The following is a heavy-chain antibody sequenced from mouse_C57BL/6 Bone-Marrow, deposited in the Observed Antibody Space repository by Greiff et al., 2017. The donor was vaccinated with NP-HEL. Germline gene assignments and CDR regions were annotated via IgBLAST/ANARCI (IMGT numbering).Heavy chain of an antibody. CDR2: ISYSGST. CDR1: GYSITSDY. J-gene: IGHJ4*01. V-gene: IGHV3-8*01. CDR3: ARSPLWLRRNYYAMDY. Sequence: DVQLQESGPGLAKPSQTLSLTCSVTGYSITSDYWNWIRKFPGNNLEYMGYISYSGSTYYNPSLKSRISITRDTSKNQYYLQLNSVTTEDTATYYCARSPLWLRRNYYAMDYWGQGTSVTVSS. D-gene: IGHD2-2*01.